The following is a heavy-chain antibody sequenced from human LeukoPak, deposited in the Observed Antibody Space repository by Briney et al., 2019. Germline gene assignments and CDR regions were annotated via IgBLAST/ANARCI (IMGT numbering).Heavy chain of an antibody. J-gene: IGHJ4*02. Sequence: VASVKVSRKASVYTFTGYYMHWVRQAPGQGLEWMGLINPNSGGTNYAQKFQGRVTMTRDTSISTAYMELSRLRSDDTAVYHGARVRYYYGSGSYYSIDYWGQGTLVTVSS. V-gene: IGHV1-2*02. CDR2: INPNSGGT. CDR1: VYTFTGYY. D-gene: IGHD3-10*01. CDR3: ARVRYYYGSGSYYSIDY.